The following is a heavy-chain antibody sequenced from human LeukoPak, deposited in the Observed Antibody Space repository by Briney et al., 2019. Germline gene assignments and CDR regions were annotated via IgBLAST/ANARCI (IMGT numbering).Heavy chain of an antibody. Sequence: SETLSLTCAVYGGSFSGYYWRWIRQPPGKGLEWIGEINHSGSTNYNPSLKSRVTISVDTSKNQFSLKLSSLTAADTAVYYCARVEEYYDYVWGSYRPYFDYWGQGTLVTVSS. CDR3: ARVEEYYDYVWGSYRPYFDY. V-gene: IGHV4-34*01. CDR1: GGSFSGYY. J-gene: IGHJ4*02. D-gene: IGHD3-16*02. CDR2: INHSGST.